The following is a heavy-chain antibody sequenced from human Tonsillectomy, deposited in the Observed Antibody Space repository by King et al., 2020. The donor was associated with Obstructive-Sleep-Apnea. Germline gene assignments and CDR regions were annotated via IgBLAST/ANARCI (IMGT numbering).Heavy chain of an antibody. Sequence: QLVQSGGGVVQPGRSLRLSCAASGFTFSSYGMHWVRQAPGKVLELVAVIAYEGSNKYHSDSVKGLLTISRDNSKNMLYLQMTSLRAEDTAVYYCAKGRRYYYGSGSYSPQRFAFDIWGQGTMVTVSS. CDR1: GFTFSSYG. CDR2: IAYEGSNK. CDR3: AKGRRYYYGSGSYSPQRFAFDI. D-gene: IGHD3-10*01. J-gene: IGHJ3*02. V-gene: IGHV3-30*18.